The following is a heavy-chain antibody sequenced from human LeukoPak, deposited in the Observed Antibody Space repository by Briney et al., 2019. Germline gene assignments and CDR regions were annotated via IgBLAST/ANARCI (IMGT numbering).Heavy chain of an antibody. Sequence: SETLSLTCVVSGASISSGGDSWSWLRQPPGLGLVWLGYMFHSASPYYNPSLKSRVTMSVDTSKNQLYLNLRYVTAADTAVYYCARGAAYGSTPFDYWGQGTLVTVSS. CDR2: MFHSASP. CDR1: GASISSGGDS. CDR3: ARGAAYGSTPFDY. J-gene: IGHJ4*02. V-gene: IGHV4-30-2*01. D-gene: IGHD2-15*01.